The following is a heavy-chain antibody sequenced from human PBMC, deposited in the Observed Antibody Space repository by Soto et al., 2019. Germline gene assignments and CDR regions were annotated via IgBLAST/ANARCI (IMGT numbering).Heavy chain of an antibody. CDR1: GFTFSTSG. CDR2: ISGSGDYT. J-gene: IGHJ3*02. Sequence: EVQLLESGGGLVQPGGSLRLSCAASGFTFSTSGMSWVRQAPGKGLAWVSSISGSGDYTNYADSVKGRFTISRDNSKNTLYLQINSLTAEDTAVYYCANHGCFDIWGQGTMVAVSS. V-gene: IGHV3-23*01. D-gene: IGHD4-17*01. CDR3: ANHGCFDI.